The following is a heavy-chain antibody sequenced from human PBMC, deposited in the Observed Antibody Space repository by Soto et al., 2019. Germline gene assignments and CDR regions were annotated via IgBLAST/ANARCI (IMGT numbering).Heavy chain of an antibody. CDR2: ISHSGNT. V-gene: IGHV4-4*02. CDR1: GGSISSGNW. CDR3: ARDLAPVGATHGNWFDP. D-gene: IGHD1-26*01. Sequence: KPSETLSLTCAVSGGSISSGNWWSWVRQSPRKGLEWIGEISHSGNTNHNPPLKSRVTISIDTSKNQFSLKLTSVTAADTAIYYCARDLAPVGATHGNWFDPWGRGILVTVSS. J-gene: IGHJ5*02.